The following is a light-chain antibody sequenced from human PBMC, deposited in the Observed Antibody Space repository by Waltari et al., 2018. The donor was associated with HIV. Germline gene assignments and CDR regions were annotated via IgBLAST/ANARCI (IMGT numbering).Light chain of an antibody. J-gene: IGLJ2*01. Sequence: QSVLTQPPSVSAAPGQRVPIPCTGSSSNIGAGYDVPWYQQLPGTAPKLLIYGTSNRPSGVPDRFSGSKSGTSASLAITGLQAEDEADYYCQSYDSSLSGSGVFGGGTKLTVL. CDR3: QSYDSSLSGSGV. CDR2: GTS. CDR1: SSNIGAGYD. V-gene: IGLV1-40*01.